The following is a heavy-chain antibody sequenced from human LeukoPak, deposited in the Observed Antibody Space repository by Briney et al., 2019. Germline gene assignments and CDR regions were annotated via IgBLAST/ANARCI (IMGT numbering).Heavy chain of an antibody. V-gene: IGHV4-31*03. D-gene: IGHD2-2*01. Sequence: PSETLSLTCTVSVASITSGGYYWSWIRQHPGKGLEWIGYISYSGSTYYNPSLKSRVTISVDTSKNQFSLKLSSVTAADTAVYYCARDQYHELFDYWGQGTLVGVSS. CDR2: ISYSGST. CDR1: VASITSGGYY. J-gene: IGHJ4*02. CDR3: ARDQYHELFDY.